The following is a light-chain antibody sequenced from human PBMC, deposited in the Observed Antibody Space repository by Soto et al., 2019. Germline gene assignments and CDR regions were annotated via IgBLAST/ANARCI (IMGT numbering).Light chain of an antibody. Sequence: EIVLTQSPATVSLSPGERVTLSCRASQTVSSARLAWFQQKPGQAPRLLIYGASNRATGIPDRFSGSGSGTDFTLTISRLEPEDFAVYYCQQYGSSGTFGQGTKVDIK. J-gene: IGKJ1*01. CDR2: GAS. CDR3: QQYGSSGT. CDR1: QTVSSAR. V-gene: IGKV3-20*01.